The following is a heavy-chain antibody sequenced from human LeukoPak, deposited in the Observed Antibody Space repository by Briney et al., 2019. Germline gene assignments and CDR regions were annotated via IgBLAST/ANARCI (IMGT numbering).Heavy chain of an antibody. CDR3: ARDGDGYSGYEGHDYGDTGDYYYGMDV. V-gene: IGHV3-30*04. J-gene: IGHJ6*04. CDR2: ISYDGSNK. D-gene: IGHD5-12*01. CDR1: GFTFSSYA. Sequence: GRSLRLSCAASGFTFSSYAMHWVRQAPGKGLEWVAVISYDGSNKYYADSVKGRFTISRDNSKNTLYLQMTSLRAEDTAVYYCARDGDGYSGYEGHDYGDTGDYYYGMDVWGKGTTVTVSS.